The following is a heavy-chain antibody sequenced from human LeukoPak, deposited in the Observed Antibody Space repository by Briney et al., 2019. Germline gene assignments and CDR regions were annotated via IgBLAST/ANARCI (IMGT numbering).Heavy chain of an antibody. CDR2: IYYSGST. CDR1: GGSISSSSYY. V-gene: IGHV4-39*01. Sequence: SETLSLTCTVSGGSISSSSYYWGWIRQPPGKGLEWIGSIYYSGSTYYNPSLKSRVTISVDTSKNQFSLKLSSVTAADTAVYYCARLKIYYYYYMDVWGKGTTVTVSS. CDR3: ARLKIYYYYYMDV. J-gene: IGHJ6*03.